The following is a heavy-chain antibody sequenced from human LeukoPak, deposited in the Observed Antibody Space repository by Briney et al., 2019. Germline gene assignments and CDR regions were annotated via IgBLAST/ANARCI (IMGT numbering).Heavy chain of an antibody. CDR3: ARGSGGDGSGSL. CDR2: IYYSVIS. V-gene: IGHV4-59*01. Sequence: SETLSLTCTISGDSINTYYWSWIRQPPGKGLEWIGYIYYSVISDYNPSLKSRVTMSVDMSTRQISLKLSSVTAADTAVYYCARGSGGDGSGSLWGQGTLVTVSS. CDR1: GDSINTYY. J-gene: IGHJ4*02. D-gene: IGHD3-10*01.